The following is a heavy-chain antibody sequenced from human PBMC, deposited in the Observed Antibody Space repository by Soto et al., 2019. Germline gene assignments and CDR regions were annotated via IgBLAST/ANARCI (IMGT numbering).Heavy chain of an antibody. V-gene: IGHV4-34*01. Sequence: SETLSLTCAVYGGSFSGYYWSWIRQPPGKGLEWIGEINHSGSTNYNPSLKSRVTISVDTSKNQFSLKLSSVTAADTAVYYCASPRPGGSYRTHRRLDYWGQGTLVTVSS. CDR3: ASPRPGGSYRTHRRLDY. CDR2: INHSGST. D-gene: IGHD1-26*01. J-gene: IGHJ4*02. CDR1: GGSFSGYY.